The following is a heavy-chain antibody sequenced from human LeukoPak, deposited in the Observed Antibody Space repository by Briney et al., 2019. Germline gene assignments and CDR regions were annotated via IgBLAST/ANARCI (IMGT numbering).Heavy chain of an antibody. CDR2: INSDGSST. CDR1: GFTFSSYW. Sequence: GGSLRLSCAASGFTFSSYWMHWVRQAPGKGLVWVSRINSDGSSTSYADSVKGRFTISRDNAKNTLYLQMNSLRAEDTAVYYCARACRNSYGYCMDAFDIWGQGTMVTVSS. D-gene: IGHD5-18*01. J-gene: IGHJ3*02. V-gene: IGHV3-74*01. CDR3: ARACRNSYGYCMDAFDI.